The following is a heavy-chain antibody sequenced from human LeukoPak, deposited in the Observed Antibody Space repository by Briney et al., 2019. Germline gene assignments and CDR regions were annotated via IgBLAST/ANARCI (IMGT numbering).Heavy chain of an antibody. CDR3: AWVDPIYYYGMDV. D-gene: IGHD5-12*01. J-gene: IGHJ6*02. V-gene: IGHV1-18*01. CDR2: ISAYNGNT. Sequence: GASVKVSCTASGYTFTSYGISWVRQAPGQGREWMGWISAYNGNTNYAQKLQGRVTMTTDTSTSTAYMELRSLRSDDTAVYYCAWVDPIYYYGMDVWGQGTTVTVSS. CDR1: GYTFTSYG.